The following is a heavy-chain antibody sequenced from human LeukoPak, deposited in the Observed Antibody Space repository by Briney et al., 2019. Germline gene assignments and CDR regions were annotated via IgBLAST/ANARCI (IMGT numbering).Heavy chain of an antibody. V-gene: IGHV4-59*01. CDR2: IYYSGST. J-gene: IGHJ4*02. CDR3: AREKGNSYGYDY. D-gene: IGHD5-18*01. CDR1: GGSISSYY. Sequence: SETLSLTCTVSGGSISSYYWSWIRQPPGKGLEWIGYIYYSGSTNYNPSLKSRVTISVDTSKNQFSLKLSSVTAADTAVYYCAREKGNSYGYDYWGQGTLVTVSS.